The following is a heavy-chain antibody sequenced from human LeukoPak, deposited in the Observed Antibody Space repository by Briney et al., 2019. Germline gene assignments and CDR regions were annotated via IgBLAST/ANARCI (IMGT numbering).Heavy chain of an antibody. D-gene: IGHD2-2*01. V-gene: IGHV4-34*01. CDR3: ASRAVVCSSTSCYRGGYFDY. CDR2: INHSGST. J-gene: IGHJ4*02. CDR1: GGSFSGYY. Sequence: SEALSLTCAVYGGSFSGYYWSWIRQPPGKGLEWIGEINHSGSTNYNPSLKSRVTISVDTSKNQFSLKLSSVTAADTAVYYCASRAVVCSSTSCYRGGYFDYWGQGTLVTVSS.